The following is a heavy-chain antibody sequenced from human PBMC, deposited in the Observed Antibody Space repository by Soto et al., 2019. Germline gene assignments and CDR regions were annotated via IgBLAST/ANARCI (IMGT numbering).Heavy chain of an antibody. J-gene: IGHJ4*02. CDR2: ISYDGSNK. V-gene: IGHV3-30-3*01. D-gene: IGHD5-12*01. CDR3: ARDGLDGYGPFDY. CDR1: GFTFSSYA. Sequence: GGSLRLSCAASGFTFSSYAMHWVRQAPGKGLEWVAVISYDGSNKYYADSVKGRFTISRDNSKNTLYLQMNSLRAEDAAVYYCARDGLDGYGPFDYWGQGTLVTVSS.